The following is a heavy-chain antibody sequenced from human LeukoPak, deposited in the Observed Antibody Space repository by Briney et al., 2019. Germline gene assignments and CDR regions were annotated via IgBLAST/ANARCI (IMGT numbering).Heavy chain of an antibody. V-gene: IGHV3-48*02. CDR3: ARQTGATPFDP. CDR1: GFPFSSLT. CDR2: ISSSSSTI. Sequence: GGPWKFSCAASGFPFSSLTMTWARQAQGKGLEWVSYISSSSSTIDYADSVKGRFTISRDNARNSLYLQMNSLRDEDTAVYYCARQTGATPFDPWGQGTLVTVSS. J-gene: IGHJ5*02. D-gene: IGHD5-12*01.